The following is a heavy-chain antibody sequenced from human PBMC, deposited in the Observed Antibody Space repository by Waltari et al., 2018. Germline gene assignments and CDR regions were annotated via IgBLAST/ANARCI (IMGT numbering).Heavy chain of an antibody. J-gene: IGHJ5*02. CDR1: GGSISRYY. CDR3: ARGICGSTSCYPYNWFDP. V-gene: IGHV4-4*07. Sequence: QVQLQESGPGLVKPSETLSLTCTVSGGSISRYYWLWIRQPAGKGLGWIGRIYTSVSTNYNPSLKSRVTMSVDTSKNQFSLKLSSVTAADTAVYYCARGICGSTSCYPYNWFDPWGQGTLVTVSS. D-gene: IGHD2-2*01. CDR2: IYTSVST.